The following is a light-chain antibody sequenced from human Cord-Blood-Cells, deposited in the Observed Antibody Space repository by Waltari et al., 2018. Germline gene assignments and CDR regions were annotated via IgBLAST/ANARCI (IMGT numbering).Light chain of an antibody. J-gene: IGKJ3*01. CDR3: QQYGSAPLT. V-gene: IGKV3-20*01. CDR1: QGVSSSY. Sequence: EIVLTQSPGTLPLSPGARATLSCRASQGVSSSYLAWYQHKPGQAPRLLISGASSRATGIPDRFSGSGSGTDFTLTISRLGPEDFAVYYCQQYGSAPLTFGPGTKVDIK. CDR2: GAS.